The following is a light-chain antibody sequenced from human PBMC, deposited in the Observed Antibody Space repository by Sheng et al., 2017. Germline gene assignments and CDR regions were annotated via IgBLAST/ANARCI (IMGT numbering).Light chain of an antibody. CDR3: QQYSDWPS. J-gene: IGKJ4*01. Sequence: EIVMTQSPATLSVSPGERATLSCRASQSLGDFLAWFQQKPGQPPRLLISRASSRATGIPARFSGSGSGTEFTLTISSLQSEDFAVYYCQQYSDWPSFGGGTKVEIK. CDR1: QSLGDF. V-gene: IGKV3-15*01. CDR2: RAS.